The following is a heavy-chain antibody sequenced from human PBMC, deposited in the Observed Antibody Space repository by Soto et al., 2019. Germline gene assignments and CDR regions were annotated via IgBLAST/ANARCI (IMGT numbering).Heavy chain of an antibody. V-gene: IGHV4-39*01. Sequence: AMKGKSVDRGGSRKTKGKGLEWIGSIYYSGSTYYNPSLKSRVTISVDTSKNQFSLKLSSVTAADTAVYYCATQEVGGSYVYTFDPWGQGTLVSVSS. CDR2: IYYSGST. D-gene: IGHD1-26*01. CDR3: ATQEVGGSYVYTFDP. J-gene: IGHJ5*02. CDR1: AMKGKSVD.